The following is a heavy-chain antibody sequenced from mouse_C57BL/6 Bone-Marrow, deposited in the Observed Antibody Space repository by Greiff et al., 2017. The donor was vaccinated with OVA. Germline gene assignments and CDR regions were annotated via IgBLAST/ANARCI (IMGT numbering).Heavy chain of an antibody. CDR1: GYAFSSYW. V-gene: IGHV1-80*01. CDR3: AGGYF. CDR2: IYPGDGGT. J-gene: IGHJ2*01. Sequence: VQLVESGAELVKPGASVEISCKASGYAFSSYWMNWVKQRPGKGLEWIGQIYPGDGGTNYNGKFKGKATLAADKSSSTAYMPLSSLTSKDSAVYFCAGGYFWGQGTTLTVSS.